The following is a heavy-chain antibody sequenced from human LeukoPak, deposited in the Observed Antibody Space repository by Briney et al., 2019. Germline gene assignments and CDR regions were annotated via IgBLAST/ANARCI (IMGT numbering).Heavy chain of an antibody. D-gene: IGHD2-21*01. CDR1: GLNFKIYG. J-gene: IGHJ1*01. Sequence: GRSLRLSCAASGLNFKIYGMEWVRQAPGKGLEWVSFIWYDGSYKYYADSVRGRFIISRDNSKNTLYLQMNSLRAEDTAVYYCATYYGGNPEYLQHWGQGALVIVSS. CDR3: ATYYGGNPEYLQH. V-gene: IGHV3-33*01. CDR2: IWYDGSYK.